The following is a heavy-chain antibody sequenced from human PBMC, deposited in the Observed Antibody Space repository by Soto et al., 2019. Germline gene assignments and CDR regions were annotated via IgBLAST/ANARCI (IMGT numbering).Heavy chain of an antibody. CDR1: GYTFTSYA. D-gene: IGHD3-16*02. CDR2: INAGNGNT. CDR3: ARDRRGIVNRFYYYYGMDV. V-gene: IGHV1-3*01. J-gene: IGHJ6*02. Sequence: GASVKVSCKASGYTFTSYAMHWVRQAPGQRLEWMGWINAGNGNTKYSQKFQGRVTITRDTSASTAYMELSSLRSEDTAVYYCARDRRGIVNRFYYYYGMDVWGQGTTVTVSS.